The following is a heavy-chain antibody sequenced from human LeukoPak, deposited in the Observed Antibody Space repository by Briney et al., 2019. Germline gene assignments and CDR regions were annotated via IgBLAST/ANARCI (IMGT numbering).Heavy chain of an antibody. Sequence: SETLSLTCAVYGGSFSGYYWSWIRQPPGKGLEWIGEINHSGSTNYNPSLKSRVTISVDTSKNQFSLKLSSVTAADTAVYYCARLTVTTIVCDYWGQGTLVTVSS. CDR2: INHSGST. CDR3: ARLTVTTIVCDY. J-gene: IGHJ4*02. CDR1: GGSFSGYY. V-gene: IGHV4-34*01. D-gene: IGHD4-4*01.